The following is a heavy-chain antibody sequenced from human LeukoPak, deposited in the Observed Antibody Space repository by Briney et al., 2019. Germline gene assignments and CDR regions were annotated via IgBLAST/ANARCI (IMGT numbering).Heavy chain of an antibody. V-gene: IGHV3-7*03. Sequence: GGSLRLSCAASTFTFSNYWMSWVRQAPGKGLEWVANIKQDGSEKYYVDSVKGRFTISRDNAKTSLYLQMNSLRAEDTAVYYCARDKHLSAWGQGTLVTVSS. CDR1: TFTFSNYW. J-gene: IGHJ5*02. CDR2: IKQDGSEK. CDR3: ARDKHLSA.